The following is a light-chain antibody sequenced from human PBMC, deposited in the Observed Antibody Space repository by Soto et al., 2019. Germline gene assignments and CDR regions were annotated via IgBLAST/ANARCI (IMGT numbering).Light chain of an antibody. Sequence: QSALTQPASVSGSPGQSITMSCTGASSDIGGYNYVSWYRQHPGEAPKLMIYEVTNRPSGVSNRFSGSKSGNTASLTISGLQAEDEADYYCCSYTSSGTPMFGGGTKLTVL. CDR2: EVT. CDR3: CSYTSSGTPM. V-gene: IGLV2-14*01. CDR1: SSDIGGYNY. J-gene: IGLJ3*02.